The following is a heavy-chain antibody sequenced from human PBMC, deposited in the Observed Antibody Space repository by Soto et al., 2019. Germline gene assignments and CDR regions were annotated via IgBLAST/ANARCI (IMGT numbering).Heavy chain of an antibody. CDR1: GGSISSGYYY. D-gene: IGHD2-21*02. CDR2: IYYSGST. Sequence: PSETLSLTCPVSGGSISSGYYYWSWIRQPPGKGLEWIGYIYYSGSTYYNPSLKSRVTISVDTSKNQFSLKLSSVTAADTAVYYCARAMVVTQNWFDPWGQGTQVTVSS. V-gene: IGHV4-30-4*01. CDR3: ARAMVVTQNWFDP. J-gene: IGHJ5*02.